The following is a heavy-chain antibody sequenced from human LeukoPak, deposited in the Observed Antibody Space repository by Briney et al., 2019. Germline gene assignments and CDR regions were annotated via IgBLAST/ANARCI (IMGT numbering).Heavy chain of an antibody. D-gene: IGHD3-22*01. CDR3: ASSTGLLGDAFDI. V-gene: IGHV7-4-1*02. Sequence: ASVKVSCKASGYNFTRYAVNWVRQAPGQGLEWMGWINTNTGNPTYAQGFTGRFVFSLDTSVSTAYLQISSLKAEDTAVYYCASSTGLLGDAFDIWGQGTMVTVSS. CDR1: GYNFTRYA. J-gene: IGHJ3*02. CDR2: INTNTGNP.